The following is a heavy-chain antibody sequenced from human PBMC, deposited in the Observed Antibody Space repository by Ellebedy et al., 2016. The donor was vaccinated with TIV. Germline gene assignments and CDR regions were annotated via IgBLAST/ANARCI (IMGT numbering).Heavy chain of an antibody. CDR1: GFTFTRYG. CDR2: ISGYSGNK. J-gene: IGHJ5*01. Sequence: AASVKVSCKASGFTFTRYGINWVRQAPGQGLEWMGWISGYSGNKDYAQKFQGRVTMTTDTGTNTGYIELTSLTSDDTAVYYCARGSGPNWLDPWGQGTLVTVSS. CDR3: ARGSGPNWLDP. D-gene: IGHD6-19*01. V-gene: IGHV1-18*04.